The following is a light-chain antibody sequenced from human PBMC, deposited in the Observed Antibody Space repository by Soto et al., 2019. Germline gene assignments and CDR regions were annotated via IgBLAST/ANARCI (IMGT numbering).Light chain of an antibody. CDR3: QQYENYWT. V-gene: IGKV1-5*01. CDR1: QSISAW. CDR2: DAS. Sequence: EIQLTQSPYFLSACVWDRVTITFLASQSISAWLAWYQQKPGKAPKLLIYDASNLESGVPSRFSGSGSGTEFTLTISNLQPDDFATYYCQQYENYWTFGQGPKVDIK. J-gene: IGKJ1*01.